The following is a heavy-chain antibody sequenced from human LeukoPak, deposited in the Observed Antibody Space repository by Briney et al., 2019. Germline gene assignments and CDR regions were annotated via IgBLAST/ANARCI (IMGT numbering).Heavy chain of an antibody. CDR1: GGSISSGGYY. CDR3: ARDRDGYNLDS. Sequence: NSSETLSLTCTVSGGSISSGGYYWTWIRQHPGKGLEWIGHIYYSGSTYYNPPLKSRVSISVDTSKNQFSLKLNSATAADTAVYYCARDRDGYNLDSWGQGTLVTVSS. V-gene: IGHV4-31*03. J-gene: IGHJ5*01. D-gene: IGHD5-24*01. CDR2: IYYSGST.